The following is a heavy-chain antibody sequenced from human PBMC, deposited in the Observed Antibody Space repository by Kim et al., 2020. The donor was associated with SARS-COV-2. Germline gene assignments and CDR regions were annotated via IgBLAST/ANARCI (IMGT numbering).Heavy chain of an antibody. CDR2: IFGSGGDT. CDR1: RFAFSTYT. J-gene: IGHJ4*02. V-gene: IGHV3-23*01. Sequence: GGSLRLSCVHSRFAFSTYTMSWFRQAPGKGLEWVSSIFGSGGDTFYADSVKGRLTISRDNSKNILYLQMSRLRTEDTAIYYCAKDRVPDAKWEVDFWGQGTLVSVTS. D-gene: IGHD1-26*01. CDR3: AKDRVPDAKWEVDF.